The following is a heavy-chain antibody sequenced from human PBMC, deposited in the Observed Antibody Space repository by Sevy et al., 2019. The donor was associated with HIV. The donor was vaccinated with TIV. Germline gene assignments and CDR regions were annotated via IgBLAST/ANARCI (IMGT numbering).Heavy chain of an antibody. CDR1: GYTFTSYD. CDR3: ERGRRYPTMVRGVMGGWFDP. V-gene: IGHV1-8*01. Sequence: ASVKVSCKASGYTFTSYDINWVRQATGQGLEWMGWMNPNSGNTGYAQKFQGRVTMTRNTSISTAYMELSSLRSEDTAVYYCERGRRYPTMVRGVMGGWFDPWGQGTLVTVSS. D-gene: IGHD3-10*01. CDR2: MNPNSGNT. J-gene: IGHJ5*02.